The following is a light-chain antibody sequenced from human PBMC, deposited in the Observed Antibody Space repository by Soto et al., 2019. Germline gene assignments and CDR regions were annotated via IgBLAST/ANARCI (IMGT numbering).Light chain of an antibody. Sequence: DIQMTHSPSSLSASVGDRVTITCRESKGIGDALGWYQQKPGKVPKRLIYSASSLQRGVPSRFSGSGSETEFTLTINSLQPEDFATYYCLQHSDYPFTFGQGTRLEI. CDR3: LQHSDYPFT. J-gene: IGKJ2*01. CDR2: SAS. V-gene: IGKV1-17*01. CDR1: KGIGDA.